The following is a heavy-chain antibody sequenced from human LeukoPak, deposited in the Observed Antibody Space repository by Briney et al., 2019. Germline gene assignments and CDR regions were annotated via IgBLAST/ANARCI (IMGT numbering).Heavy chain of an antibody. CDR1: GFTFSSFG. V-gene: IGHV3-30*03. CDR2: ISYDGSDK. D-gene: IGHD3-22*01. J-gene: IGHJ1*01. Sequence: PGRSLRLSCAASGFTFSSFGMHWVRQVPGKGLDWVAVISYDGSDKYYADSVKGRFTISRDNPRNTLYMQMNSLRDEDTAVYYCAIMHGYYDGSGYWVQWGQGTLVTVSS. CDR3: AIMHGYYDGSGYWVQ.